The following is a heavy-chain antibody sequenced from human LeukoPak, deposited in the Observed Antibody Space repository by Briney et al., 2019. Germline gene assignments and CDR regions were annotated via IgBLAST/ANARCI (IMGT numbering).Heavy chain of an antibody. V-gene: IGHV3-33*01. D-gene: IGHD1-1*01. CDR3: ARDWKTNSFDY. CDR2: IYYDGSNI. J-gene: IGHJ4*02. Sequence: PGGSLKLSCAASEFTFTTYGMHWVRQAPGKGLEWVAFIYYDGSNIYYADYVKGRFTISRDISKNTLYLQMDSLRADHTPIYYCARDWKTNSFDYWGQGTLFTV. CDR1: EFTFTTYG.